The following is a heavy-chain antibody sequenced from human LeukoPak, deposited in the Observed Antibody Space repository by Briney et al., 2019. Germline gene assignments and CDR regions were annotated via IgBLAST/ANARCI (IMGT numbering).Heavy chain of an antibody. D-gene: IGHD3-22*01. J-gene: IGHJ4*02. CDR2: ISAYNGNT. Sequence: GASVKVSCKASGYTFTSYGISWVRQAPGQGREWMGWISAYNGNTNYAQKLQGRVTMTTDTSTSTAYMELRSLRSDDTAVYYCARVAYDSSGSYFDYWGQGTLVTVSS. V-gene: IGHV1-18*01. CDR1: GYTFTSYG. CDR3: ARVAYDSSGSYFDY.